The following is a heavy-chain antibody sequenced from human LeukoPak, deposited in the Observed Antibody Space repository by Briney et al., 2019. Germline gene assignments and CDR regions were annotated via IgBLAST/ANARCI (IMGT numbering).Heavy chain of an antibody. J-gene: IGHJ4*02. V-gene: IGHV3-23*01. D-gene: IGHD3-22*01. CDR1: GFTFSSYA. CDR2: ISGSGGST. CDR3: TTDLEYYDSSGYPLDY. Sequence: GGSLRLSCAASGFTFSSYAMSWVRQAPGKGLEWVSAISGSGGSTYYADSVKGRFTISRDNSKNTLYLQMNSLKTEDTAVYYCTTDLEYYDSSGYPLDYWGQGTLVTVSS.